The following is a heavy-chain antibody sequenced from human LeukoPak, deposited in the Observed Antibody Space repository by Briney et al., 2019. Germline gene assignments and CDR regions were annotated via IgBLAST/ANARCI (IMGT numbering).Heavy chain of an antibody. V-gene: IGHV3-7*01. D-gene: IGHD6-25*01. CDR3: AKGVEQRYYYYYMDV. Sequence: PGGSLRLSCAASGFAFSSHSMGWVRQAPGKGLECVATIGLDGAQKDFVDSVKGRFTLSRDNAKNSLFLEMNRLRVEDTAMYYCAKGVEQRYYYYYMDVWGKGTTVTVSS. CDR2: IGLDGAQK. J-gene: IGHJ6*03. CDR1: GFAFSSHS.